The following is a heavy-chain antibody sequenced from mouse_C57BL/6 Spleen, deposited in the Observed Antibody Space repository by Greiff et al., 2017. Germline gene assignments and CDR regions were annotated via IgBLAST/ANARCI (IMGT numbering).Heavy chain of an antibody. J-gene: IGHJ4*01. CDR3: ARREDDYDCYYAMDY. CDR2: IYPRDGSP. CDR1: GYTFTSYD. D-gene: IGHD2-4*01. V-gene: IGHV1-85*01. Sequence: QVQLQQSGPELVKPGASVKLSCKASGYTFTSYDINWVKQRPGQGLEWIGWIYPRDGSPKYNEKFKGMATSTVDTSSSTAYMELHSLTSEDSAVDFCARREDDYDCYYAMDYWGQGTSGTVSS.